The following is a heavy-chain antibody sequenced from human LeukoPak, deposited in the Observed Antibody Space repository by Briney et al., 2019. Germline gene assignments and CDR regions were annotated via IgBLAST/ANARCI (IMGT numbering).Heavy chain of an antibody. CDR1: GYTFTTYN. Sequence: ASVKVSCKASGYTFTTYNINWVRQAPGQGLEWMGWISGYNGNTNYAQKLQGRVTVTTETSSTTAYMDLRSLRSDDTAVYYCTRDHPTASGSDAFDIWGQGTMVTVSS. V-gene: IGHV1-18*01. CDR2: ISGYNGNT. D-gene: IGHD6-13*01. J-gene: IGHJ3*02. CDR3: TRDHPTASGSDAFDI.